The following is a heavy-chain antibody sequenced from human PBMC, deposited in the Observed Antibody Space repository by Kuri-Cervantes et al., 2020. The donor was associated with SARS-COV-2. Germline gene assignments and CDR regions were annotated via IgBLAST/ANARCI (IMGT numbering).Heavy chain of an antibody. CDR3: ARDKGGRNDFWSGYSGWYNWFDP. D-gene: IGHD3-3*01. J-gene: IGHJ5*02. Sequence: ASVKVSCKASGYTFTSYYMHWVRQAPGQGLEWMGIINPSGGSTSYAQKFQGRATMTRDTSTSTVYMELSSLRSEDTAVYYCARDKGGRNDFWSGYSGWYNWFDPWGQGTLVTVSS. CDR2: INPSGGST. CDR1: GYTFTSYY. V-gene: IGHV1-46*01.